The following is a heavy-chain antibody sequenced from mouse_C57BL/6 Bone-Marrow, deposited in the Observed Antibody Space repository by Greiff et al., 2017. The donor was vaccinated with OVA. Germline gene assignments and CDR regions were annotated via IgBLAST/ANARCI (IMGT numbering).Heavy chain of an antibody. Sequence: QVQLKQSGAELARPGASVKLSCKASGYTFTRYGISWVKQRTGQGLEWIGEIYPRSGNTYYNEKFKGKATLTADKSSSTAYMELRSLTSEDSAVYFCAREGYWYFDVWGTGTTVTVSS. CDR1: GYTFTRYG. CDR3: AREGYWYFDV. CDR2: IYPRSGNT. J-gene: IGHJ1*03. V-gene: IGHV1-81*01.